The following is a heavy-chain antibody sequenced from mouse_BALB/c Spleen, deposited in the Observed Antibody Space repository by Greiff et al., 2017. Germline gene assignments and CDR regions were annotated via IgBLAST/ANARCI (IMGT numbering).Heavy chain of an antibody. J-gene: IGHJ3*01. CDR1: GYTFTSYY. V-gene: IGHV1S81*02. Sequence: QVQLQHSGAELVKPGASVKLSCKASGYTFTSYYMYWVKQRPGQGLEWIGEINPSNGGTNFNEKFKSKATLTVDKSSSTAYMQLSSLTSEDSAVYYCTSSFAWFAYWGQGTLVTVSA. CDR2: INPSNGGT. CDR3: TSSFAWFAY.